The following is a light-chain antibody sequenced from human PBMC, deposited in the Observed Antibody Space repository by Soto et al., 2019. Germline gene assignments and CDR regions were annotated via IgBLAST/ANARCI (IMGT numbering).Light chain of an antibody. V-gene: IGKV4-1*01. Sequence: DIVMTQXXDXLAVSLGERATINCKSSQSVLYSSNNKNYLAWYQQKPGQPPKELIYWASIRESGVPDRFSGSGSRTDFTLTISSLQAEDVAVSYCQQYYTTPWTFGQGTKVEIK. CDR2: WAS. CDR1: QSVLYSSNNKNY. J-gene: IGKJ1*01. CDR3: QQYYTTPWT.